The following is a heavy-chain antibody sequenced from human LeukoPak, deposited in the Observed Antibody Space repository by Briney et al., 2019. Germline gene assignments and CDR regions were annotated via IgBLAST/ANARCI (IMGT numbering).Heavy chain of an antibody. CDR1: VYTFTAYY. D-gene: IGHD6-13*01. CDR3: ARDSKGIAAAGTPPYNWFDP. J-gene: IGHJ5*02. Sequence: ASVKVSCKASVYTFTAYYMHWVRQAPGQGLEWMGWINPNSGGTNYAQKFQGRVTMTRDTSISTAYMELSRLRSDDTAVYYCARDSKGIAAAGTPPYNWFDPWGQGTLVTVSS. CDR2: INPNSGGT. V-gene: IGHV1-2*02.